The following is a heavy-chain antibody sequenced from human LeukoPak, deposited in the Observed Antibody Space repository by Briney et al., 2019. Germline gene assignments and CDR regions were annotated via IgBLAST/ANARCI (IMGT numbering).Heavy chain of an antibody. CDR3: ARRPWSGYYTGMDY. J-gene: IGHJ4*02. CDR2: ISSSSSTI. V-gene: IGHV3-48*01. Sequence: PGGSLRLSCAASGFTFSSYSMNWVRQAPGKGLEWLSYISSSSSTINYADSVKGRFTISRDNAKNSLYLQMNSLRAEDTAVYYCARRPWSGYYTGMDYWGQGTLVTVSS. CDR1: GFTFSSYS. D-gene: IGHD3-3*01.